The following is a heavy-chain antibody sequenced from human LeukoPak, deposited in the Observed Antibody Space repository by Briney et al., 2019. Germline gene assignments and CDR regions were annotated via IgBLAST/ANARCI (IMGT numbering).Heavy chain of an antibody. CDR2: IIPILGIA. D-gene: IGHD3-10*01. CDR3: ARESLDYYGSGSYMDV. CDR1: GGTFSSYA. Sequence: ASVKVSCKASGGTFSSYAISWVRQAPGQGLEWMGRIIPILGIANYAQKFQGRVTITADKSTSTAYMELSSLRSEDTAVYYYARESLDYYGSGSYMDVWGQGTTVTVSS. V-gene: IGHV1-69*04. J-gene: IGHJ6*02.